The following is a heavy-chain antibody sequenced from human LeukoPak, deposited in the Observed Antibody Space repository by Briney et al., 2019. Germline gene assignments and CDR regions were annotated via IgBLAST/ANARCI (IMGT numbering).Heavy chain of an antibody. CDR2: ISGSGGST. J-gene: IGHJ4*02. V-gene: IGHV3-23*01. CDR3: AKQGSSSWYYFDY. D-gene: IGHD6-13*01. CDR1: EFTFSSYA. Sequence: GGSLRLPCAASEFTFSSYAMSWVRQAAGKGLEWVSVISGSGGSTYYADSVKGPFTIPRHNSKNTLYLQMNSLRAEHTAVYYCAKQGSSSWYYFDYCGQGTLVTVSS.